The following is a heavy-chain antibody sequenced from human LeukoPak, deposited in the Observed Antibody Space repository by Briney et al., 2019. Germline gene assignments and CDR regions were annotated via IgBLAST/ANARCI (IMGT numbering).Heavy chain of an antibody. V-gene: IGHV1-24*01. CDR2: FDPEDGET. D-gene: IGHD2-8*01. J-gene: IGHJ4*02. CDR1: GYTLTELS. Sequence: GASVTVSCKVSGYTLTELSMHWVRPAPGKGLAWMGGFDPEDGETIYAQKFQGRVTMTEDTSTDTAYMELSSLRSEDTAVYYCASSVYAILWYYFDYWGQGTLVTVSS. CDR3: ASSVYAILWYYFDY.